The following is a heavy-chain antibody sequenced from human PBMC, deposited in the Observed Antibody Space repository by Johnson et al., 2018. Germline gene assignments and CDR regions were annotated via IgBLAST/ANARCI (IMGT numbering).Heavy chain of an antibody. V-gene: IGHV3-13*01. CDR1: GFTFSSYD. CDR2: IGTAGDT. Sequence: VQLVQSGGGLVQPGGSPRLSCAASGFTFSSYDMHWVRQATGKGLEWVSAIGTAGDTYYPGSVKGRFTISRENAKNSLYLQMNSLRAEDTAVYYCARSQSAYYGDYVGAEYFQHWGQGTLVTVSS. D-gene: IGHD4-17*01. CDR3: ARSQSAYYGDYVGAEYFQH. J-gene: IGHJ1*01.